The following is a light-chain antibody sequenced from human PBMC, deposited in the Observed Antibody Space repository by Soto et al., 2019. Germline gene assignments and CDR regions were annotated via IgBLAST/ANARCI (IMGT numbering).Light chain of an antibody. CDR1: QSISSY. V-gene: IGKV1-39*01. CDR2: AAS. Sequence: DIQMTQSPSSLSASVGDRVTITCRASQSISSYLNWYQQKPGKAPKLLIYAASSLQSGFPSRFSGSGSGTHFTLTISSLQPEDFATYYCQQSYSVPFTFGQGTRLEIK. J-gene: IGKJ5*01. CDR3: QQSYSVPFT.